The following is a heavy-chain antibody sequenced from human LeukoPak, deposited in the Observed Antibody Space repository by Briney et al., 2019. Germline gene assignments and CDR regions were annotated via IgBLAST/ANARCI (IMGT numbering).Heavy chain of an antibody. V-gene: IGHV3-30*02. D-gene: IGHD4-23*01. CDR2: IRYDGSNE. CDR3: ARDRSGNSWFDY. Sequence: GGSLRLSCAASGFTFSNYGMHWVRQAPGKGLEWVAFIRYDGSNEYYADSVKGRFTISRDNSKNTLYLQMNSLRPEDTAVYYCARDRSGNSWFDYWGQGTLVTVSS. CDR1: GFTFSNYG. J-gene: IGHJ4*02.